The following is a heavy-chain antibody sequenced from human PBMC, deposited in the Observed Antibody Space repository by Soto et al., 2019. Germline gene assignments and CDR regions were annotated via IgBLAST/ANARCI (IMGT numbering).Heavy chain of an antibody. CDR1: GFSFSSYA. CDR2: IGGSGGST. V-gene: IGHV3-23*01. Sequence: GGSLRLSCAASGFSFSSYAMSWVRQAPGRGLEWVSAIGGSGGSTYYADSVKGRFTISRDNSKNTLYLQMNSLRAEDTAVYYCAKEGSITAALNYWGQGTLVTVSS. D-gene: IGHD6-25*01. J-gene: IGHJ4*02. CDR3: AKEGSITAALNY.